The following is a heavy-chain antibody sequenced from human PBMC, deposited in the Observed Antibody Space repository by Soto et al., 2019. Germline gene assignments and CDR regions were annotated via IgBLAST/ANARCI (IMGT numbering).Heavy chain of an antibody. CDR3: AREKCSSTSCNHGMDV. D-gene: IGHD2-2*01. J-gene: IGHJ6*02. CDR2: ITTTSTYK. V-gene: IGHV3-21*01. CDR1: AFTFNNFP. Sequence: GSLRLSCVASAFTFNNFPMHWVRQAPGKGLQWLASITTTSTYKYYADSVKGRFSISRDNAKNSLYLELTNLRSEDTAVYYCAREKCSSTSCNHGMDVWGLGTTVTVSS.